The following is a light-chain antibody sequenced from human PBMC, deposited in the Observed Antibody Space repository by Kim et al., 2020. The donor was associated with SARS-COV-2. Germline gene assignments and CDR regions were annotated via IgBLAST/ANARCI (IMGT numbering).Light chain of an antibody. J-gene: IGLJ2*01. CDR3: SSYTSSSTIML. Sequence: QSALTQPASVSGSPGQSITISCTGTSSDVGGYNYVSWYQQHPGKAPKLMIYDVSNRPSGVSNRFSGSKSGNTGSLTISGLQAEDEADYYCSSYTSSSTIMLFGGGTKLTVL. CDR2: DVS. CDR1: SSDVGGYNY. V-gene: IGLV2-14*03.